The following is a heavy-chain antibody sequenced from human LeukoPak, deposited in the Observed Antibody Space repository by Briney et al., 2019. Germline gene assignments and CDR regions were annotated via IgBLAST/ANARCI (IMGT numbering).Heavy chain of an antibody. CDR3: ASRLYGDAFDI. V-gene: IGHV3-48*03. Sequence: GGSLRLSCAASGFTFSSYEMNWVCQAPGKGLEWVSYISSSGSTIYYADSVKGRFTISRDNAKNSLYLQMNSLRAEDTAVYYCASRLYGDAFDIWGQGTMVTVSS. CDR1: GFTFSSYE. J-gene: IGHJ3*02. D-gene: IGHD4-17*01. CDR2: ISSSGSTI.